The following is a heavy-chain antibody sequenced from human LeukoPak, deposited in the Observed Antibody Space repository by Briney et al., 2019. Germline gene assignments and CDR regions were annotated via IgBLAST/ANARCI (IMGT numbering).Heavy chain of an antibody. Sequence: VGSLRLSCAASGFTFSGSAMHWVRQASGKGLEWVGRIRSKANNYATAYAASVRGRFTISRDDSKTTAYLQMNSLKTEDTAVYYCTRLPLTDIAVAGSDYWGQGTLVTVSS. D-gene: IGHD6-19*01. J-gene: IGHJ4*02. CDR3: TRLPLTDIAVAGSDY. CDR1: GFTFSGSA. V-gene: IGHV3-73*01. CDR2: IRSKANNYAT.